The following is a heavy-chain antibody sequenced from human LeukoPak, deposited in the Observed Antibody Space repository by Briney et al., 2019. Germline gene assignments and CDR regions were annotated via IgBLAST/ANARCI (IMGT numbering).Heavy chain of an antibody. V-gene: IGHV1-69*01. CDR3: AREGHDGGYSYGYYYYYYMDV. CDR2: IIPIFGTA. CDR1: GGTFSSYA. J-gene: IGHJ6*03. D-gene: IGHD5-18*01. Sequence: ASVKVSCKASGGTFSSYAISWVRQSPGQGLEWMGGIIPIFGTANYAQKFQGRVTITADESTSTAYMELSSLRSEDTAVYYCAREGHDGGYSYGYYYYYYMDVWGKGTTVTVSS.